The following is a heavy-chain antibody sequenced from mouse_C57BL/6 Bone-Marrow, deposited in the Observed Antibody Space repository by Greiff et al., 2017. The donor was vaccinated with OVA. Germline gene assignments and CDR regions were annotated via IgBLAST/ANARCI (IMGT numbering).Heavy chain of an antibody. J-gene: IGHJ3*01. CDR3: ARSGQLRLLFAY. Sequence: VMLVESGAELVRPGTSVKVSCKASGYAFTNYLIEWVKQRPGQGLEWIGVINPGSGGTKYNEKFKGKATLTADKSSSTAYMQLSSLTSEDSAVYFCARSGQLRLLFAYWGQGTLVTVSA. D-gene: IGHD3-2*02. V-gene: IGHV1-54*01. CDR1: GYAFTNYL. CDR2: INPGSGGT.